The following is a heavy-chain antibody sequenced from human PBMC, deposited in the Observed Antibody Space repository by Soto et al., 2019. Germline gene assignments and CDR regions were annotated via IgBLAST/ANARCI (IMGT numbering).Heavy chain of an antibody. V-gene: IGHV3-30-3*01. CDR1: GFTFSSYA. Sequence: GGSLRLSCAASGFTFSSYAMHWVRQAPGKGLEWVAVISYDGSNKYYADSVKGRFTISRDNSKNTLYLQMNSLRAEDTAVYYCARDRVGYCSSTSCRDAFDIWGQGTMVTVSS. CDR3: ARDRVGYCSSTSCRDAFDI. D-gene: IGHD2-2*01. CDR2: ISYDGSNK. J-gene: IGHJ3*02.